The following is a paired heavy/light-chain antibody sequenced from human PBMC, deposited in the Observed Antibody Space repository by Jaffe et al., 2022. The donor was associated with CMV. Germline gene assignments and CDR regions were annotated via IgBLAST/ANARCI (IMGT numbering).Light chain of an antibody. CDR1: RTDVGNYNV. V-gene: IGLV2-23*02. J-gene: IGLJ3*02. CDR3: CSYAHVNTWV. Sequence: QSALTQPASVSGSPGQSITITCTGSRTDVGNYNVVSWYQQHPGRAPKLLIYEVHKRPSGVSPRFSGSKSGNTASLTISGLQAEDEADYYCCSYAHVNTWVFGGGTVLTVL. CDR2: EVH.
Heavy chain of an antibody. V-gene: IGHV3-48*03. D-gene: IGHD4-4*01. CDR3: ARAPETVPVNARFDV. J-gene: IGHJ3*01. CDR1: GFSFSDYE. CDR2: TSRSPATV. Sequence: EVQVVESGGGLVQPGGSLRLSCEASGFSFSDYEFNWVRQAPGKGLEWVAYTSRSPATVFYADSVKGRFTISRDSARGSLYLQMKSLRADDTAIYYCARAPETVPVNARFDVWGRGTMVTVSS.